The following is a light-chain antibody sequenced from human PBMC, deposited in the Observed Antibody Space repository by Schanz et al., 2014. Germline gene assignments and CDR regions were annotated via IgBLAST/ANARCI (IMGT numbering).Light chain of an antibody. CDR3: SSYATSNTLV. J-gene: IGLJ2*01. CDR1: SSDVGVYNY. Sequence: QSALTQPASVSGSPGQSITISCTGTSSDVGVYNYVSGYQQLPGKAPKLMIYDASNRPSGVSNRFSGSKSAYPASLTISGLRAEEESDYYCSSYATSNTLVFGGGTKLTVL. V-gene: IGLV2-14*03. CDR2: DAS.